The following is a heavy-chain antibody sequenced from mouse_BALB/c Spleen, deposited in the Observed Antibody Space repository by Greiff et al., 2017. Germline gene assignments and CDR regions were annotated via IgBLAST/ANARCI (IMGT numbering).Heavy chain of an antibody. CDR1: GFSLTSYG. CDR2: IWAGVST. D-gene: IGHD4-1*01. V-gene: IGHV2-9*02. Sequence: VKLQESGPGLVAPSQSLSITCTVSGFSLTSYGIHWVRQPPGKGLEWLGVIWAGVSTNYNSALMSRLSISKDNSKSQVFLKMNSLQTDDTAMYYCARNWYYLDYWGQGTTLTVSS. J-gene: IGHJ2*01. CDR3: ARNWYYLDY.